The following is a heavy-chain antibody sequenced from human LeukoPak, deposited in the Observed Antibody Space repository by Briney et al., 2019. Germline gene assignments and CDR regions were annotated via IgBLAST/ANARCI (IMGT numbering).Heavy chain of an antibody. CDR1: GYTLTELS. J-gene: IGHJ6*02. CDR3: ATGCGSSWNDAYYYYGMDV. D-gene: IGHD1-1*01. Sequence: ASVKVSCKVSGYTLTELSTHWVRQAPGKGLEWMGGFDPEDGETIYAQKFQGRVTMTEDTSTDTAYMELSSLRSEDTAVYYCATGCGSSWNDAYYYYGMDVWGQGTTVTVSS. V-gene: IGHV1-24*01. CDR2: FDPEDGET.